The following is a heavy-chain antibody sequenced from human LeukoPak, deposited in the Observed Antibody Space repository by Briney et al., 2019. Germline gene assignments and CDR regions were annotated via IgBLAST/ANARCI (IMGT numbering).Heavy chain of an antibody. Sequence: SGGSLRLSCAASGFTFSSYWMSWVRQAPGKGLEWVANIKQDGSEKYYVDSVKGRFTISRDNAKNSLYLQMNSLRAEDTAVYYCARAARELRTRYYYYYMDVWGKGTTVTISS. V-gene: IGHV3-7*01. J-gene: IGHJ6*03. CDR3: ARAARELRTRYYYYYMDV. CDR2: IKQDGSEK. D-gene: IGHD1-26*01. CDR1: GFTFSSYW.